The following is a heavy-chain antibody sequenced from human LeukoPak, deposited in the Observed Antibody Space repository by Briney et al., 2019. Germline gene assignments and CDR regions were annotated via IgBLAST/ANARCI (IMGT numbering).Heavy chain of an antibody. CDR3: ARDLTDDFRSGYHFDY. V-gene: IGHV3-21*01. Sequence: GGSLRLSCAASGFTFNNYCMNWVRQAPGKGLEWVSSISSSSNYIYYADSVKGRFTISRDNAKNSLYLQMNSLRAEDTAVYYCARDLTDDFRSGYHFDYWGQGTLATVSS. CDR2: ISSSSNYI. J-gene: IGHJ4*02. CDR1: GFTFNNYC. D-gene: IGHD3-3*01.